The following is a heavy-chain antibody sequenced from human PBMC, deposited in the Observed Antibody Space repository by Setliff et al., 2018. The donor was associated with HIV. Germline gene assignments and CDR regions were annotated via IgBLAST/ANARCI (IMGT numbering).Heavy chain of an antibody. CDR3: AKDAAYSGSYFDN. Sequence: GGSLRLSCAASGFSFSNYAMHWVRRAPGKGLEWLTLLRQDVNKDYYGDSVRGRFTISRDNSKNTVFLQMNSLRVDDTAVYYCAKDAAYSGSYFDNWGQGTLVTVSS. D-gene: IGHD1-26*01. V-gene: IGHV3-30*02. J-gene: IGHJ4*02. CDR1: GFSFSNYA. CDR2: LRQDVNKD.